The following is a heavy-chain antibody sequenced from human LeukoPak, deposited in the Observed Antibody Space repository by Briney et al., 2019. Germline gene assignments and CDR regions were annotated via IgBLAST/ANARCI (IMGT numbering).Heavy chain of an antibody. D-gene: IGHD6-13*01. CDR2: IYYSGST. Sequence: PSETLSLTCTVSGGSISSYYWSWIRQPPGKGLEWIGYIYYSGSTNYNPSLKSRVTISVDTSKNQFSLKLNSVTAADTAVYYCAREAGEGSWSNYWGQGTLVTVSS. CDR1: GGSISSYY. J-gene: IGHJ4*02. CDR3: AREAGEGSWSNY. V-gene: IGHV4-59*01.